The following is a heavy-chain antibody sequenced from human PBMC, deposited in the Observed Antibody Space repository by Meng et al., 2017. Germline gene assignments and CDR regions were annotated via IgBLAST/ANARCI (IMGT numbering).Heavy chain of an antibody. Sequence: QGQLKRWGAGLLKPSETLSLTCAVYGGSFSGYYWSWIRQPPGKGLEWIGEINHSGSTNYNPSLKSRVTISVDTSKNQFSLKLSSVTAADTAVYYCARGRSGTWPWYFDLWGRGTLVTVSS. J-gene: IGHJ2*01. D-gene: IGHD1-1*01. CDR1: GGSFSGYY. CDR2: INHSGST. CDR3: ARGRSGTWPWYFDL. V-gene: IGHV4-34*01.